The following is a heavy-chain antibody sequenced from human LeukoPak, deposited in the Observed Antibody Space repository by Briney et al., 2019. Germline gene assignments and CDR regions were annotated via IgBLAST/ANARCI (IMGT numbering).Heavy chain of an antibody. Sequence: ASVKVSCKASGYTFTSYGISWVRQAPGQGLEWMGWISAYNGNTNYAQKLQGRVTTTTDTSTSTAYMELRSLRSDDTAVYYCARDEDPGYSSSWIDYWGQGTLVTVSS. CDR3: ARDEDPGYSSSWIDY. CDR2: ISAYNGNT. V-gene: IGHV1-18*01. J-gene: IGHJ4*02. CDR1: GYTFTSYG. D-gene: IGHD6-13*01.